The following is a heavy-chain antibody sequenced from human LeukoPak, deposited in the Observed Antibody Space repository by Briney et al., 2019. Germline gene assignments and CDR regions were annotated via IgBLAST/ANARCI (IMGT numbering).Heavy chain of an antibody. J-gene: IGHJ4*02. V-gene: IGHV3-74*01. D-gene: IGHD6-13*01. CDR3: ARGGSRPIDY. CDR2: INSDGSST. Sequence: GGSLRLSCAASGFTFSSYWMHWVRHAPGKGLVWVSRINSDGSSTSYADLVKGRFTISRDNAKNTLYLQMDSLRAEDTAVYYCARGGSRPIDYWGQGTLVTVSS. CDR1: GFTFSSYW.